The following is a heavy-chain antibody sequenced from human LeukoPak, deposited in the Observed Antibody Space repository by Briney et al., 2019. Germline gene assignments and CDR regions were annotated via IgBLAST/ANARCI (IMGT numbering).Heavy chain of an antibody. V-gene: IGHV4-39*07. CDR1: GVSISNTNYH. CDR2: IYYSGST. D-gene: IGHD1-1*01. CDR3: TREEGGTTVDY. Sequence: SETLSLTCTVSGVSISNTNYHWGWIRQPPWKGLEWIGVIYYSGSTYYNPSLKSRITISQDTSKNQFSLKVNSVTAADTAAYYCTREEGGTTVDYWGQGTLVTVSS. J-gene: IGHJ4*02.